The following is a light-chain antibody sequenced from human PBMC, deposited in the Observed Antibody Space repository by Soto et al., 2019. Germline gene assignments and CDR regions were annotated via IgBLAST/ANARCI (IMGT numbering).Light chain of an antibody. V-gene: IGLV2-11*01. CDR1: SSDVGGYNY. J-gene: IGLJ1*01. Sequence: QSALTQPRSVSGSPGQSVTISCTGTSSDVGGYNYVSWYQQHPGKAPKLMIYDVSKRPSGVPDRFSGSKSGNTASLTISGLQAEDEADYYFCSYAGSLYVFGTGNNLTVL. CDR2: DVS. CDR3: CSYAGSLYV.